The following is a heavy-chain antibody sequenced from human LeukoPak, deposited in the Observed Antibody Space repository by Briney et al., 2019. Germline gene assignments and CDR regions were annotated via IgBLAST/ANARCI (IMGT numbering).Heavy chain of an antibody. D-gene: IGHD1-26*01. Sequence: VASVKVSCKTSGYTFTAFFIHWVRQAPGQGLEWMGWLNPNSGGTNYAQRFQGRVTMTRDTSISTAYMELSRLRSDDTAVYFCARVGAAYQDSNYWGQGTLVTVSS. J-gene: IGHJ4*02. CDR1: GYTFTAFF. CDR3: ARVGAAYQDSNY. CDR2: LNPNSGGT. V-gene: IGHV1-2*02.